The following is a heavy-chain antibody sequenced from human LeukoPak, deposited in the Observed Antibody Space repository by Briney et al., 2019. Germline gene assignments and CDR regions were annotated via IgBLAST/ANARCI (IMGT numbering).Heavy chain of an antibody. CDR2: IKQDGSEK. D-gene: IGHD2-2*01. CDR3: ARGTPYKTQYQLLKNTFDI. J-gene: IGHJ3*02. CDR1: GFTFSSYA. Sequence: GGSLRLSCAASGFTFSSYAMSWVRQAPGKGLEWVANIKQDGSEKYYVDSVKGRFTISRDNAKNSLYLQMNSLRVEDTAVYYCARGTPYKTQYQLLKNTFDIWGQGTMVTVSS. V-gene: IGHV3-7*01.